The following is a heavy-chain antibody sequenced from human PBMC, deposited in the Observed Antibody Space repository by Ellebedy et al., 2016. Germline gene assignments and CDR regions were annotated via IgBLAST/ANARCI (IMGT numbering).Heavy chain of an antibody. V-gene: IGHV3-21*01. J-gene: IGHJ4*02. Sequence: GGSLRLXXAASGFTFSSYSMNWVRQAPGKGLEWVSSISSSSSYIYYADSVKGRFTISRDNAKNSLYLQMNRLRAEDTGVYYCTRDLTGYAMDSWGQGTLVTVSS. CDR1: GFTFSSYS. D-gene: IGHD3-9*01. CDR2: ISSSSSYI. CDR3: TRDLTGYAMDS.